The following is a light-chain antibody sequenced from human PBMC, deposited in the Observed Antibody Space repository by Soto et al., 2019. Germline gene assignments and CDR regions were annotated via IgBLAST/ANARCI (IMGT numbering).Light chain of an antibody. V-gene: IGKV3-15*01. J-gene: IGKJ5*01. CDR2: GAA. CDR3: QQYNDWPLV. Sequence: EMVFTRSPVHLSLSPGERATLTCRASQSVNNNLAWYQQKPGQAPRLLIYGAATRATGVPARFSGSGSGTEFTLTINSLQSEDFAVYSCQQYNDWPLVFGQGTRLEIK. CDR1: QSVNNN.